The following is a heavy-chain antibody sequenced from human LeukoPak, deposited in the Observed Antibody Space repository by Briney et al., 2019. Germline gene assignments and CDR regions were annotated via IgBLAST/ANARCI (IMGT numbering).Heavy chain of an antibody. V-gene: IGHV3-53*01. J-gene: IGHJ4*02. CDR2: IYSGGST. D-gene: IGHD5-24*01. CDR1: GFTVSSNY. CDR3: ARGRGEMATPFRPFDY. Sequence: GGSLRLFCAASGFTVSSNYMSWVRQAPGKGLEWVSVIYSGGSTYYADSVKGRFTISRDNSKNTLYLQMNSLRAEDTAVYYCARGRGEMATPFRPFDYWGQGTLVTVSS.